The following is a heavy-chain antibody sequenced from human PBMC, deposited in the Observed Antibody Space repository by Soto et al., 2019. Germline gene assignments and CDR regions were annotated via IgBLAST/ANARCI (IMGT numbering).Heavy chain of an antibody. CDR3: ARAQNYDILTGYPYYYYGMDV. CDR1: GYTFTGYY. J-gene: IGHJ6*02. CDR2: INPNSGGT. V-gene: IGHV1-2*04. Sequence: ASVKVSSKASGYTFTGYYMHWVRQAPGQGLEWMGWINPNSGGTNYAQKFQGWVTKTRDTSISTAYMELSRLRSDDTAVYYCARAQNYDILTGYPYYYYGMDVWGQGTTVTVSS. D-gene: IGHD3-9*01.